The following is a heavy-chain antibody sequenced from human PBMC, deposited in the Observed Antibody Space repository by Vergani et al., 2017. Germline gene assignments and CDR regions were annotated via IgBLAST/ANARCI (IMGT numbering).Heavy chain of an antibody. V-gene: IGHV4-59*01. J-gene: IGHJ4*02. Sequence: QVQLQESGPGLVKPSETLSLTCTVSGGSISSYYWSWIRQPPGKGLEWIGYIYYSGSTNYNPSLKSRVTISVDTSKNQFSLKLSSVTAADTAVYYCARSLFGESPWAYWGQGTLVTVAS. CDR3: ARSLFGESPWAY. D-gene: IGHD3-10*02. CDR1: GGSISSYY. CDR2: IYYSGST.